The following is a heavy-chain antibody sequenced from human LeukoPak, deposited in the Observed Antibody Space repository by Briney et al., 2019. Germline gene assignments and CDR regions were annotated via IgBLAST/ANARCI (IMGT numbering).Heavy chain of an antibody. D-gene: IGHD3-3*01. V-gene: IGHV3-48*04. CDR2: ISSSSSTI. J-gene: IGHJ4*02. CDR1: GFTFSSYS. CDR3: ARTYDFWGFDY. Sequence: PGGSLRLSCAASGFTFSSYSMNWVRQAPGKGLEWVSYISSSSSTIYYADSVKGRFTISRDNAKNSLYLQMNSLRAEDTAVYYCARTYDFWGFDYWGQGTLVTVSS.